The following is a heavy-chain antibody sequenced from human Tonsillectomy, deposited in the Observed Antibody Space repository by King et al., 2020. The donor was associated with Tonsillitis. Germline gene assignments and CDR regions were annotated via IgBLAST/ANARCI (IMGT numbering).Heavy chain of an antibody. J-gene: IGHJ3*02. V-gene: IGHV3-20*04. Sequence: CAASGFTFDDYGMSWVRQAPGKGLEWVSGINWNGGSTDYADSVKGRFTISRDNAKNSLYLQMHIPSDEDTALHYCARVRRKNFPYYGSGSYAFDIWGQGTMVTVSS. CDR3: ARVRRKNFPYYGSGSYAFDI. D-gene: IGHD3-10*01. CDR1: GFTFDDYG. CDR2: INWNGGST.